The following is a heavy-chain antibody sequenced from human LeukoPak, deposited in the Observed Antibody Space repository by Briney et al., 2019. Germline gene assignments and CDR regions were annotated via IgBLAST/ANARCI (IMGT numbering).Heavy chain of an antibody. CDR3: ARDRVEMATFRWFDP. V-gene: IGHV4-39*07. J-gene: IGHJ5*02. CDR1: GGSISSSSYY. D-gene: IGHD5-24*01. CDR2: IYYSGST. Sequence: PSETLSLTCTVSGGSISSSSYYWGWIRQPPGKGLEWIGSIYYSGSTYYNPSLKSRVTISVDTSKNQFSLKLSSVTAADTAVYYCARDRVEMATFRWFDPWGQGTLVTVSS.